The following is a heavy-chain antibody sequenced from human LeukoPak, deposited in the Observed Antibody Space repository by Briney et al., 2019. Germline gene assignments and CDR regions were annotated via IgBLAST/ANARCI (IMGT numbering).Heavy chain of an antibody. CDR2: IYYSGST. D-gene: IGHD5-24*01. CDR1: GGSISSSSYY. Sequence: SSETLSLTCTVSGGSISSSSYYWGWIRQPPGKGLEWIGYIYYSGSTYYNPSLKSRVTISVDTSKNQFSLKLSSVTAADTAVYYCARDRWGDGYGPATHFDYWGQGTLVTVSS. CDR3: ARDRWGDGYGPATHFDY. V-gene: IGHV4-31*03. J-gene: IGHJ4*02.